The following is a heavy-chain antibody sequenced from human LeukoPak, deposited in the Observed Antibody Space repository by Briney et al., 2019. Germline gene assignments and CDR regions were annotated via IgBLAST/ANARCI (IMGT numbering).Heavy chain of an antibody. CDR2: ISGSGGST. D-gene: IGHD4-17*01. CDR3: ARTDYGDSLFDY. Sequence: GGSLRLSCAASGFTFSSYAMSWVRQAPGKGLEWVSAISGSGGSTYYADSVKGRFTISRDNAKNTLYLQMNSLRAEDTAVYYCARTDYGDSLFDYWGQGTLVTVSS. V-gene: IGHV3-23*01. CDR1: GFTFSSYA. J-gene: IGHJ4*02.